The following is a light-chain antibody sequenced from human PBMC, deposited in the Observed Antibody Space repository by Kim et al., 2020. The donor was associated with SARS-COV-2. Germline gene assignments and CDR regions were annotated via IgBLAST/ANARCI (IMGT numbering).Light chain of an antibody. CDR2: DGS. CDR1: SSDVGGYNY. CDR3: SSYTSSSTPVV. J-gene: IGLJ2*01. Sequence: QSALTQPASVSGSPGQSITISCTGTSSDVGGYNYVSWYQQHPGKAPKLMIYDGSNRPSGVSNRFSGSKSGNTASLTISGLQAEDEADYYCSSYTSSSTPVVFGGGTQLTVL. V-gene: IGLV2-14*03.